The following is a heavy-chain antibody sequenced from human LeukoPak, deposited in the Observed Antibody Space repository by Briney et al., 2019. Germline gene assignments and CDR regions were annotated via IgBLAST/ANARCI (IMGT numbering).Heavy chain of an antibody. Sequence: GASVKVSCKASGGTFSSYAISWVRQAPGQGLEWMGRIIPIFGTANYAQKFQGRVTITTDESTSTAYMELSSLRSEDTAVYYCASRGSGHYFDYWGQGTLVTVSS. CDR1: GGTFSSYA. D-gene: IGHD2-15*01. CDR3: ASRGSGHYFDY. J-gene: IGHJ4*02. CDR2: IIPIFGTA. V-gene: IGHV1-69*05.